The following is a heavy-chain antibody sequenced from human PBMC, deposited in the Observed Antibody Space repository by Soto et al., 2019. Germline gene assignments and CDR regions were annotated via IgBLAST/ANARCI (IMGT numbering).Heavy chain of an antibody. CDR3: ARALGYSYGLYFDY. CDR1: EGTFSSFV. Sequence: QVQLVQSGAEVKKPGSSVKVSCKASEGTFSSFVISWVRQAPGQGPEWMGEISPVSDTPNYAQKFQGRVTITADEYTSTAYMELRSLRPEDTAVYYCARALGYSYGLYFDYWGQGTLVTVS. V-gene: IGHV1-69*01. J-gene: IGHJ4*02. CDR2: ISPVSDTP. D-gene: IGHD5-18*01.